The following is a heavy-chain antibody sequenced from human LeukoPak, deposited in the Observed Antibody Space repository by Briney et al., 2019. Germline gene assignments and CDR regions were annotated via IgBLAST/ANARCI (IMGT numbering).Heavy chain of an antibody. Sequence: SVKVSCKASGGTFSSYAISWVRQAPGQGLEWMGGIIPIFGTANYAQKFQGRVTITTDESTSTAYMELSSLRSEDTAVYYCARGNCSSTSCYGYYYYYYMDVWGKGTTVTVSS. J-gene: IGHJ6*03. CDR2: IIPIFGTA. CDR1: GGTFSSYA. D-gene: IGHD2-2*01. V-gene: IGHV1-69*05. CDR3: ARGNCSSTSCYGYYYYYYMDV.